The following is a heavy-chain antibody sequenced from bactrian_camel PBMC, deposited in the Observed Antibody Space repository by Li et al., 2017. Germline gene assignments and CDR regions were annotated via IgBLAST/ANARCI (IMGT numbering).Heavy chain of an antibody. D-gene: IGHD1*01. J-gene: IGHJ6*01. Sequence: VQLVESGGGSVQAGGSLRLACVAPSDTVSPGCMGWFRQAPGKEREGVARFDISYGDTDYADSVKGRFTITRDNAKNTLQMNSLKPEDTGMYYCAARWAYCSDGSWTSRDFDYWGQGTQVTVS. V-gene: IGHV3S6*01. CDR3: AARWAYCSDGSWTSRDFDY. CDR1: SDTVSPGC. CDR2: FDISYGDT.